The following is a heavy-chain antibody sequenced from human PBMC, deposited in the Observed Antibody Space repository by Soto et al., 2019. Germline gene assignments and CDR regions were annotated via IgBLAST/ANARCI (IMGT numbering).Heavy chain of an antibody. J-gene: IGHJ4*02. CDR2: IQPYADT. CDR1: GGSFSGYY. Sequence: QVQLQQWGAGLLKPSETLSLTCVVYGGSFSGYYWSWLRQPPGKGLEGIGEIQPYADTNYNPSLKRGVTSAVDTSKNQLAVTPTYGAGGHRAMYFCAGGGGSDARGFDHWGQGPLVPFSS. V-gene: IGHV4-34*01. D-gene: IGHD3-16*01. CDR3: AGGGGSDARGFDH.